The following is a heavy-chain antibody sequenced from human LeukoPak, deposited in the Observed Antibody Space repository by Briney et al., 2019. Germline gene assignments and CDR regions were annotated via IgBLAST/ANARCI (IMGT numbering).Heavy chain of an antibody. CDR1: GFTFTRNG. J-gene: IGHJ5*01. V-gene: IGHV3-30-3*01. CDR2: IPHDGSSA. Sequence: GGSLRLSCIASGFTFTRNGMHWVRQAPGKGLEWVAAIPHDGSSALYADSVKGRFIISRDNSKNTQYLQMNSLRIEDSAVYYCATGSDFYYDSWGQGILVTVSS. D-gene: IGHD1-26*01. CDR3: ATGSDFYYDS.